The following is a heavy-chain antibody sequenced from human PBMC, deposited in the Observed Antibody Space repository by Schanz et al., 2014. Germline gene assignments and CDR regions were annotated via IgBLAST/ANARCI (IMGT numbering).Heavy chain of an antibody. Sequence: EVQLVESGGVVVQPGGSLRLSCGASGFSFGLYTMHWVLQVPGKGLEWVSLITFDGLSTYYGDSVKGRFSISRDNSKNSLYLQMNSLRTEDTAMYYCASETKKFFDYWGRGTLVTVSS. J-gene: IGHJ4*02. CDR3: ASETKKFFDY. V-gene: IGHV3-43*01. CDR2: ITFDGLST. CDR1: GFSFGLYT.